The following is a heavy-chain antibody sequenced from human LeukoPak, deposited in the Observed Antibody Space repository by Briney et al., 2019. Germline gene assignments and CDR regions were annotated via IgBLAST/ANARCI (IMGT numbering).Heavy chain of an antibody. CDR2: INHSGST. CDR3: ARGLRDYVWGSYRSNFDY. CDR1: GGSFSGYY. V-gene: IGHV4-34*01. J-gene: IGHJ4*02. D-gene: IGHD3-16*02. Sequence: KSSETLSLTCAVYGGSFSGYYWSWIRQPPGKGLEWIGEINHSGSTNYNPSLKSRVTISVDTSKNQFSLKLSSVTAADTAVYYCARGLRDYVWGSYRSNFDYWGQGTLVTVSS.